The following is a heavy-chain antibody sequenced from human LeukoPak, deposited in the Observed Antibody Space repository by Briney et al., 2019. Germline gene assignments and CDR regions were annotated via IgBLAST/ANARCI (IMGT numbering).Heavy chain of an antibody. Sequence: PGGSLRLSCAASGFTFSSYAMNWVRLAPGKGLEWLSAISGSGGITYYADSVKGRFTISRDNAKNSLYLQMNSLRAEDTAVYYCARELACYDFWSGYYQADWFDPWGQGTLVTVSS. J-gene: IGHJ5*02. V-gene: IGHV3-23*01. D-gene: IGHD3-3*01. CDR3: ARELACYDFWSGYYQADWFDP. CDR2: ISGSGGIT. CDR1: GFTFSSYA.